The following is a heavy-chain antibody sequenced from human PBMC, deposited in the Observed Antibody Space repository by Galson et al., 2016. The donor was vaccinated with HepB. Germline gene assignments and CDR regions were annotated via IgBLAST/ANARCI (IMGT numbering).Heavy chain of an antibody. V-gene: IGHV3-23*01. CDR3: AKEPTCEQNWYFDL. CDR1: GFTFSGYA. CDR2: ITSSSGST. D-gene: IGHD1/OR15-1a*01. J-gene: IGHJ2*01. Sequence: SLRLSCAASGFTFSGYAMSLVRQAPGKGLEWVSAITSSSGSTFYADSVKGRFTISRDNSKNSMYLQMNSLRAEDTAFYYCAKEPTCEQNWYFDLWGRGTLVTVSS.